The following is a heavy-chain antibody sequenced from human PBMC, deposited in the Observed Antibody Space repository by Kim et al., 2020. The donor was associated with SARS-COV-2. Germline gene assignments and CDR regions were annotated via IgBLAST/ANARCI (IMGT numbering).Heavy chain of an antibody. D-gene: IGHD3-22*01. J-gene: IGHJ1*01. V-gene: IGHV3-74*01. Sequence: KDRFTIARDNTKNTLYLQMNSLRPEDTAVYYCARAGDYDISGYYGFLHHWGQGALVTVSS. CDR3: ARAGDYDISGYYGFLHH.